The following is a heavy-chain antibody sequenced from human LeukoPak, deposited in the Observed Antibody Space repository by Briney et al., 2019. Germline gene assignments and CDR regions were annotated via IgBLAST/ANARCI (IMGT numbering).Heavy chain of an antibody. CDR2: ISYDGNIK. J-gene: IGHJ3*02. CDR3: AKDRTMFSGDDAFDI. Sequence: GGSLRLSCAATGFSFTSYNFHWVRQAPGKGLQWLGFISYDGNIKYEDSVKGRFTISRDNSKNTLYLQMNSLRAADTAVYYCAKDRTMFSGDDAFDIWGQGTMVTVSS. CDR1: GFSFTSYN. V-gene: IGHV3-30*18. D-gene: IGHD3-10*02.